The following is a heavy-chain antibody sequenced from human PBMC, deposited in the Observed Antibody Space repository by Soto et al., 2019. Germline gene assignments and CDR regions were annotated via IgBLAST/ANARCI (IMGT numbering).Heavy chain of an antibody. D-gene: IGHD3-22*01. CDR1: GGTFSSYA. J-gene: IGHJ4*02. CDR2: IIPIFGTA. Sequence: EASVKVSCKASGGTFSSYAISWVRQAPGQGLEWMGGIIPIFGTANYAQKFQGRVTITADESTSTAYMELSSLRSEDTAVYYCARGPHDSSGYYLFDYWGQGTLVTVSS. V-gene: IGHV1-69*13. CDR3: ARGPHDSSGYYLFDY.